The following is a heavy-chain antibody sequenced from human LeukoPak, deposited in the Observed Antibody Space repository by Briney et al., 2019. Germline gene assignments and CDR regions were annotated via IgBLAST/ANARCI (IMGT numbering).Heavy chain of an antibody. CDR2: FDPEDGET. J-gene: IGHJ6*02. CDR3: ATVSAIPSPKYGMDV. D-gene: IGHD6-25*01. V-gene: IGHV1-24*01. CDR1: GYTFTELS. Sequence: ASVKVSCKVSGYTFTELSMHWVRQAPGKGLEWMGGFDPEDGETIYAQKFQGRVTMTEDTSTDTAYMELSSLRSEDTAVYYCATVSAIPSPKYGMDVWGQGTTVTVSS.